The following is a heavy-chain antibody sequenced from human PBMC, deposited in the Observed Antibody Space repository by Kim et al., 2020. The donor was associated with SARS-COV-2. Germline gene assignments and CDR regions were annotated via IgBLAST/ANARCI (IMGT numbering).Heavy chain of an antibody. V-gene: IGHV3-48*03. CDR3: ARVRGGLVDY. Sequence: GGSLRLSCAASGFTFSSYEMNWVRQAPGKGLEWVSYISSSGSTIYYVDSVKGRFTISRDNAKNSLYLQMNSLGAEDTAVYYCARVRGGLVDYWGQGTLVNVSS. J-gene: IGHJ4*02. CDR2: ISSSGSTI. D-gene: IGHD3-16*01. CDR1: GFTFSSYE.